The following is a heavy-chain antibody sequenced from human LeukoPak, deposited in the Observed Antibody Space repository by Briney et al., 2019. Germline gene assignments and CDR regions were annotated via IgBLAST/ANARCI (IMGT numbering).Heavy chain of an antibody. V-gene: IGHV1-8*01. CDR3: ARGPPHIVLMVYARSLSWFDP. CDR1: GYTFTSYD. Sequence: GASVKVSCKASGYTFTSYDINWVRQATGQGLEWMGGMNPNSGNTGYAQKFQGRVTMTRNTSISTAYMELSSLRSEDTAVYYCARGPPHIVLMVYARSLSWFDPWGQGTLVTVSS. J-gene: IGHJ5*02. CDR2: MNPNSGNT. D-gene: IGHD2-8*01.